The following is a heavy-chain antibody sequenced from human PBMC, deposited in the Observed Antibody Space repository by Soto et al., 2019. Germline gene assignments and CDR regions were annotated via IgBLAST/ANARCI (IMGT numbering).Heavy chain of an antibody. D-gene: IGHD6-13*01. CDR3: ARGETQQQRDY. Sequence: PSETLSLTCAVSGDSISSDKWWSWIRQPPGKGLQWIGEIYHSGSTKYNPSLKSRVIISVGKSKNQFSLKLSSVTDADTAVYYCARGETQQQRDYWGQGTLVTVSS. V-gene: IGHV4-4*02. CDR2: IYHSGST. CDR1: GDSISSDKW. J-gene: IGHJ4*02.